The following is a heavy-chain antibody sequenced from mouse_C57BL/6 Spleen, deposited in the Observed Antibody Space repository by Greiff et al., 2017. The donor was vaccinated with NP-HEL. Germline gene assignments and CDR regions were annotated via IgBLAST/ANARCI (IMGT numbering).Heavy chain of an antibody. CDR1: GFSLTSYG. CDR2: IWSGGST. V-gene: IGHV2-2*01. CDR3: DRKGSTMSATDRNWYFDV. D-gene: IGHD2-4*01. J-gene: IGHJ1*03. Sequence: QVQLQQSGPGLVQPSQSLSITCTVSGFSLTSYGVHWVRQSPGKGLEWLGVIWSGGSTDYNAAFISRRNISKDNSKSQVFFKMNSPQADDTAIYYCDRKGSTMSATDRNWYFDVWGTGTTVTVSS.